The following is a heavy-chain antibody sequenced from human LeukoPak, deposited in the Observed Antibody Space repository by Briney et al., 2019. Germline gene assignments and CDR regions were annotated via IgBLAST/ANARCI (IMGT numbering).Heavy chain of an antibody. J-gene: IGHJ4*02. CDR1: GIIFSNYW. CDR3: ARGGGYSYGSFDY. CDR2: INRDGSST. D-gene: IGHD5-18*01. Sequence: GGSLRLSCAASGIIFSNYWMHWVRQAPGKGLVWVSRINRDGSSTSYADSVKGRFTVSRDNAKNTLYLQMNSLRAEDTAVYYCARGGGYSYGSFDYWGQGTLVTVSS. V-gene: IGHV3-74*01.